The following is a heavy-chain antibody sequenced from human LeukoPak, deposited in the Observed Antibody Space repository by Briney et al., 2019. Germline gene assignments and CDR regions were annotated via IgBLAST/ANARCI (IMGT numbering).Heavy chain of an antibody. CDR1: GFTFNRHW. D-gene: IGHD6-19*01. Sequence: GGSLRLSCAASGFTFNRHWMHWVRQAPGKGLVWVSRINSDGSSTSYADSVKGRFTISRDNAKNTLYLQMNSLRAEDTAVYYCARASSGWPPLIDYWGQGTLVTVSS. V-gene: IGHV3-74*01. CDR3: ARASSGWPPLIDY. CDR2: INSDGSST. J-gene: IGHJ4*02.